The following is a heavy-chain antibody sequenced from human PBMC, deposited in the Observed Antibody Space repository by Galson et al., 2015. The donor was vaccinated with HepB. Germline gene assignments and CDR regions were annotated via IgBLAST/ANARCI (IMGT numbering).Heavy chain of an antibody. CDR3: ARDFSVAGRAFPFDY. CDR2: INPKSGGT. J-gene: IGHJ4*02. CDR1: GYIFTDFF. Sequence: SVKVSCKASGYIFTDFFIHWVRLAPGQGLEWMGRINPKSGGTNYAQKFQGRVTMTRDTSISTAYMELSRLRSDDTAVYYCARDFSVAGRAFPFDYWGQGTLVTVSS. D-gene: IGHD6-19*01. V-gene: IGHV1-2*06.